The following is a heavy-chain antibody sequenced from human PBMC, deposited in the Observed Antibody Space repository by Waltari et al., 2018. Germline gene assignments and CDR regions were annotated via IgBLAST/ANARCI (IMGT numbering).Heavy chain of an antibody. CDR1: GFTFDDYT. J-gene: IGHJ4*02. CDR3: AKGALAGEEFAH. CDR2: MSWDGDST. D-gene: IGHD1-1*01. Sequence: EVQLVESGGAVVQPGGSLRLSCAASGFTFDDYTMHWVRQAPGKGLEWVSRMSWDGDSTYYADSVKCRFTISRDNSKNSLYLQMNSLRIEDSALYFCAKGALAGEEFAHWGQGTVVTVSS. V-gene: IGHV3-43*01.